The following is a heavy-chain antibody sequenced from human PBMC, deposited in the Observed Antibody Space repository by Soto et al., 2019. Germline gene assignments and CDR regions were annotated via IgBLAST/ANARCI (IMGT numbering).Heavy chain of an antibody. CDR3: ARHVGIAAQPYAFDI. J-gene: IGHJ3*02. V-gene: IGHV5-10-1*01. D-gene: IGHD6-13*01. Sequence: GVSLKISCRGSGYSFTSYWISWVRQMPGKGLEWMGRIDPSDSYTNYSPSFQGHVTISADKSISTAYLQWSSLKASDTAMYYCARHVGIAAQPYAFDIWGQGTMVTVSS. CDR1: GYSFTSYW. CDR2: IDPSDSYT.